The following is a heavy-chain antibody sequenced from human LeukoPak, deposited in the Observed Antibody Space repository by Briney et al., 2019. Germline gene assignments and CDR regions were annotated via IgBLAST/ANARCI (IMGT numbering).Heavy chain of an antibody. J-gene: IGHJ3*02. V-gene: IGHV1-8*03. CDR3: ARVRGGYSGYDDAFDI. Sequence: ASVKVSCKASGYTFTSYDINWVRQATGQGLEWMGWMNPNSGNTGYAQKFQGRVTITRNTSISTAYMELSSLRSADTAVHYCARVRGGYSGYDDAFDIWGQGTMVTVSS. D-gene: IGHD5-12*01. CDR2: MNPNSGNT. CDR1: GYTFTSYD.